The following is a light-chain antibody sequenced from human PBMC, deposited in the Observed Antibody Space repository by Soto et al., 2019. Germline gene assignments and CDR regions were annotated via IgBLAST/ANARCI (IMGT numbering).Light chain of an antibody. CDR1: SSNIGAGYD. V-gene: IGLV1-40*01. CDR2: GNI. CDR3: QSYDSTLSARYV. J-gene: IGLJ1*01. Sequence: QSVLTQPPSVXEAPGQGVTISCTGSSSNIGAGYDVHWYQQRPGTAPKLPIFGNINRPSGVPDRLSGYKSGTSASLAITGLQAEDEGDYYCQSYDSTLSARYVFGTGTKVTVL.